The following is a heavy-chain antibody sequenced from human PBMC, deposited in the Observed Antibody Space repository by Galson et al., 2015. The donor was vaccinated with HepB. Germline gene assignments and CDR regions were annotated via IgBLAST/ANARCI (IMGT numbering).Heavy chain of an antibody. Sequence: SLRLSCAASGFTFSSFAMSWVRQAPGKGLDWVSGISGSGGSTYYADSVKGRFTISRDNSKNTLYLQINSLRADDTAVYYCANDKIPNYYASGYCFDYWGQGTLVTVSS. V-gene: IGHV3-23*01. CDR1: GFTFSSFA. CDR3: ANDKIPNYYASGYCFDY. CDR2: ISGSGGST. J-gene: IGHJ4*02. D-gene: IGHD3-10*01.